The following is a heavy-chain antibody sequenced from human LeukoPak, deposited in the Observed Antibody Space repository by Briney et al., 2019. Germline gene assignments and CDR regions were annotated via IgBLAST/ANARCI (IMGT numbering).Heavy chain of an antibody. CDR2: ISGRDGNT. CDR3: AKDGKIRNWNYYQAKPVY. V-gene: IGHV3-23*01. D-gene: IGHD1-7*01. CDR1: GFTFSTYG. J-gene: IGHJ4*02. Sequence: GGSLRLSCAASGFTFSTYGMNWVRQAPGKGLEWVSAISGRDGNTYYADSVKGRFTISRDNSKNTLNLQMNSLRAEDTAVYFCAKDGKIRNWNYYQAKPVYWGQGTLVTVSS.